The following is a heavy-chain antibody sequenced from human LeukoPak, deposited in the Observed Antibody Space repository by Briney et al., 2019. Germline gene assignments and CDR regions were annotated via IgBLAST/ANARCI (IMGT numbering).Heavy chain of an antibody. CDR2: ISGRGGST. J-gene: IGHJ4*02. D-gene: IGHD6-19*01. Sequence: GGSLRLSCAASGFSFSSYAMSWVRQAPGKGLEWVSAISGRGGSTYYADSVKGRFTISRVNSKNTLYLQMNSLRAEDTAVYYCAKDRGSGWLQFDYWGQGTLVTVSS. CDR1: GFSFSSYA. CDR3: AKDRGSGWLQFDY. V-gene: IGHV3-23*01.